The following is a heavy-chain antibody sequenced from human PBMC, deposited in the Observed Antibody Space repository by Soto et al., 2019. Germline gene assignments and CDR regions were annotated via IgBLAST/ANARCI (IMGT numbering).Heavy chain of an antibody. CDR3: AKVRHGSGTYSYFDY. CDR1: GFTFSSYA. V-gene: IGHV3-30*18. Sequence: QVQLVESGGGVVQPGRSLRLSCAASGFTFSSYAMHWVRQAPGNGLEWVAVIWYDGSNKNYADSVKGRFTISRDKSKNTVYLQMNSLRTEDAAGYFCAKVRHGSGTYSYFDYWGQGILVTVSS. D-gene: IGHD3-10*01. J-gene: IGHJ4*02. CDR2: IWYDGSNK.